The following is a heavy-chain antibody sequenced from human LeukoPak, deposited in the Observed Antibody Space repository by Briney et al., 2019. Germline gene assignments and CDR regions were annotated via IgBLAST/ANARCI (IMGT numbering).Heavy chain of an antibody. J-gene: IGHJ6*03. CDR2: IIPIFGTA. Sequence: SVKVSCKASGGTFSSYAISWVRQAPGQGLEWMGGIIPIFGTANYAQKFQGRVTITADESTGTAYMELSSLRSEDTAVYYCARGRINYYYYYYMDVWGKGTTVTVSS. D-gene: IGHD5-24*01. CDR1: GGTFSSYA. V-gene: IGHV1-69*13. CDR3: ARGRINYYYYYYMDV.